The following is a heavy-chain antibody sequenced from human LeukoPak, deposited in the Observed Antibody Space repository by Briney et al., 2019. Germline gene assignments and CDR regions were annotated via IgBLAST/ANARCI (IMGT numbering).Heavy chain of an antibody. CDR3: ARSGSGTYYSGTFDY. V-gene: IGHV4-39*01. CDR2: MYYSGST. J-gene: IGHJ4*02. D-gene: IGHD3-10*01. Sequence: SETLSLTCTVSGGSISSSSYYGGWIRQPPGKGLEWIGGMYYSGSTYYNPSLRSRVTISVDTSKNQFSLKLSSVTAADTAVYYCARSGSGTYYSGTFDYWGQGTLVTVSS. CDR1: GGSISSSSYY.